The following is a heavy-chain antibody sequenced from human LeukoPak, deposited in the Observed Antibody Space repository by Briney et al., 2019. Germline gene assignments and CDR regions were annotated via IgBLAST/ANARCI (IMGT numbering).Heavy chain of an antibody. CDR1: GFTFGDYA. D-gene: IGHD2-15*01. J-gene: IGHJ4*02. V-gene: IGHV3-49*03. Sequence: GGSLRLSCTASGFTFGDYAMSWFRQAPGEWLEWVGFIRSKAHGGTTEYAASVKGRFTISRDDSKSIAYLQMDSLKTEDTAVYYCTRAGRYCSGGSCYSFYWGQGTLVTVSS. CDR3: TRAGRYCSGGSCYSFY. CDR2: IRSKAHGGTT.